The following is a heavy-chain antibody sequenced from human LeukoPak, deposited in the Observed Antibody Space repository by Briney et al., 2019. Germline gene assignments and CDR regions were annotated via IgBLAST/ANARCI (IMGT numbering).Heavy chain of an antibody. D-gene: IGHD2-8*01. CDR3: AKDTVAANG. Sequence: TGGSPRLSCAASGFTFDDYAMHWVRQAPGKGLEWVSAISGSGGSTYYADSVKGRFTISRDNSKNTLYLQMNSLRAEDTAVYYCAKDTVAANGWGQGTLVTVSS. V-gene: IGHV3-23*01. CDR2: ISGSGGST. CDR1: GFTFDDYA. J-gene: IGHJ4*02.